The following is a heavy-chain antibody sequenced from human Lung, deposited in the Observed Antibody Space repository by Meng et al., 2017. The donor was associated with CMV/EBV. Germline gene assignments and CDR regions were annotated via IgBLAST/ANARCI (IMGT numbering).Heavy chain of an antibody. CDR3: ARDLKSYCSSTSCYINWFDS. J-gene: IGHJ5*01. Sequence: SETLSLXCTVSGGSISSSSYYWGWIRQPPGKGLEWIGSIYYSGSTYYNPSLKSRVTISVDTSKNQFSLKLSSVTAADTAVYYCARDLKSYCSSTSCYINWFDSXGQGXLVTVSS. CDR2: IYYSGST. V-gene: IGHV4-39*07. CDR1: GGSISSSSYY. D-gene: IGHD2-2*02.